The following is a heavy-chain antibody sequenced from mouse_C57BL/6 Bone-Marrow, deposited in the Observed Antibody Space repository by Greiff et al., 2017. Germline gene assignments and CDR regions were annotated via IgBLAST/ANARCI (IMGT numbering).Heavy chain of an antibody. D-gene: IGHD1-1*01. J-gene: IGHJ1*03. Sequence: EVKLQESGGGLVQPGESLKLSCESNEYEFPSHDMSWVRKTPEKRLELVAAINSDGGSTYYPDTMERRFIISRDNTKKTLYLQMSSLRSEDTALYYCARHGYGSSLHWYFDVWGTGTTVTVSS. CDR1: EYEFPSHD. CDR2: INSDGGST. CDR3: ARHGYGSSLHWYFDV. V-gene: IGHV5-2*01.